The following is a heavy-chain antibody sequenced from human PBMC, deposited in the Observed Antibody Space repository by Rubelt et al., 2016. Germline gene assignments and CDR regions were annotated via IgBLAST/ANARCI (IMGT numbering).Heavy chain of an antibody. CDR3: TSQHNSPSHY. D-gene: IGHD6-6*01. CDR1: GFTFSRYA. V-gene: IGHV3-23*01. Sequence: SRGGLVQPGGSLRVSCAASGFTFSRYAMNWVRQAPGKGLEWVAAISGSGGSTFYADSVKGRFTISRDNSKNTLYLQMNSLRAEDTAVYYCTSQHNSPSHYWGQGTLVTVSS. J-gene: IGHJ4*02. CDR2: ISGSGGST.